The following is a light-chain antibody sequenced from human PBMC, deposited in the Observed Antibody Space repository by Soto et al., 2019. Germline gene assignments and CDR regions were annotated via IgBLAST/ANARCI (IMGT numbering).Light chain of an antibody. Sequence: DIVMTQTPLSSPVTLGQPASISCRSSQSLVPSDGNTYLSWLQQRPGQPPRLLIYKISERFSGVPNRFSGSGAGKDFTLKISRVEAEDVGVYYCMQATQFPITFGQGTRLEVK. CDR2: KIS. J-gene: IGKJ5*01. V-gene: IGKV2-24*01. CDR1: QSLVPSDGNTY. CDR3: MQATQFPIT.